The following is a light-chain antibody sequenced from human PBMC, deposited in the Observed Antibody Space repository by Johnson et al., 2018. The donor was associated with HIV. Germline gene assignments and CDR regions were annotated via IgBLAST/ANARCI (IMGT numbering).Light chain of an antibody. V-gene: IGLV1-51*01. Sequence: QSVLTQPPSVSAAPGQKVTISCSGSSSNIGNNYVSWYQQLPGTAPKLLIYDSYKRPSGIPDRFSGSKSGTSATLGITGLQTGDEADYYCGTWDNSLSTGAVFGAGTKVTVL. CDR3: GTWDNSLSTGAV. CDR1: SSNIGNNY. J-gene: IGLJ1*01. CDR2: DSY.